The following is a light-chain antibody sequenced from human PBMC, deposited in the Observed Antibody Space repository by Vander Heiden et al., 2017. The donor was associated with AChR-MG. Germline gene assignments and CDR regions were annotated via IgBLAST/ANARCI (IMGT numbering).Light chain of an antibody. Sequence: IALTQSPATMSLSPGESTALSCRASQSVDTYLSCYHQKPDQAPSLVIYNASNRAAGIPAWFSGSESGTDFTLTISSLEPEDFAVYYCQQRSDWPPITFCQGTRLEIK. CDR2: NAS. J-gene: IGKJ5*01. CDR1: QSVDTY. V-gene: IGKV3-11*01. CDR3: QQRSDWPPIT.